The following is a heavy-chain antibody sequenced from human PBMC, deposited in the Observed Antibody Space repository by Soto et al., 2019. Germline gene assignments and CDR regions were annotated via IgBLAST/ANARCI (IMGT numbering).Heavy chain of an antibody. D-gene: IGHD2-21*02. CDR1: GFAFSSYG. Sequence: QVQLVESGGGVVQPGGSLRLSCATSGFAFSSYGMHWVRQAPGKGLEWVAVVRFDAINKNYADSVKGRFTISRDNSKSMVYLQMNSLRPDDTAVYYCAKLPNCGGDCYFDYWGQGTLVTVSS. CDR2: VRFDAINK. CDR3: AKLPNCGGDCYFDY. V-gene: IGHV3-30*02. J-gene: IGHJ4*02.